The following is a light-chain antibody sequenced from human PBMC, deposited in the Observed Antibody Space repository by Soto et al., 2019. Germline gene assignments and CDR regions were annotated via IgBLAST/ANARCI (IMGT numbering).Light chain of an antibody. V-gene: IGKV3-20*01. CDR2: GAS. CDR1: QTVSSNY. J-gene: IGKJ5*01. Sequence: EIVLTQSPGTLSLSPGERATLSCRASQTVSSNYLAWCQQRPGQAPRLLIYGASTRAAGIPDRFSGSASRTDFTLTITRLEPEDSAVYFCQQYTGPPTTFGQGTRLEIK. CDR3: QQYTGPPTT.